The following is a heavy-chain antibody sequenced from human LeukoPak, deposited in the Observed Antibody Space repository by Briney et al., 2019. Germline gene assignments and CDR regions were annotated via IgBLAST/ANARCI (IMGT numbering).Heavy chain of an antibody. D-gene: IGHD3-9*01. V-gene: IGHV3-23*01. Sequence: GGSLRLSCAASGFTFSSYAMSWVRQAPGKGLEWVSAISGSGGSTYYADSVKGRFTISRDNSKNTLYLQMNSLRAEDTAVYYCAKESFAYYDILTDTYYFDYWGQGTLVTVSS. CDR1: GFTFSSYA. CDR2: ISGSGGST. J-gene: IGHJ4*02. CDR3: AKESFAYYDILTDTYYFDY.